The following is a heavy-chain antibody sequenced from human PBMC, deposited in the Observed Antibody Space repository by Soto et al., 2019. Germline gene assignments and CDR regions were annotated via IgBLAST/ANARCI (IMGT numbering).Heavy chain of an antibody. CDR1: GYTFTSYY. D-gene: IGHD5-12*01. CDR3: ARGRDGYTDEGSRRGYYGMDV. CDR2: INPSGGST. Sequence: QVQLVQSGAEVKKPGASVKVSCKASGYTFTSYYMHWVRQAPGQGLEWMGIINPSGGSTSYAQKFQGRVTVTSDTPTSTVYMELSSLRSEDTAVYYCARGRDGYTDEGSRRGYYGMDVWGQGTTVTVSS. V-gene: IGHV1-46*01. J-gene: IGHJ6*02.